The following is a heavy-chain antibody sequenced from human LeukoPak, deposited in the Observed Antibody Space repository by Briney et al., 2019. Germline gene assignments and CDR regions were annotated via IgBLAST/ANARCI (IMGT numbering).Heavy chain of an antibody. Sequence: GGSLRLSCTASGFTFGDYAMSWIRQAPGKGLEWVGFIRSKAYGETADYAASVKGRFTISRDDSSNLLHLEMNSLKTEDTAVYYCVRGRSGAYEFWGQGTLVTVSS. CDR2: IRSKAYGETA. V-gene: IGHV3-49*03. D-gene: IGHD3-22*01. J-gene: IGHJ4*02. CDR1: GFTFGDYA. CDR3: VRGRSGAYEF.